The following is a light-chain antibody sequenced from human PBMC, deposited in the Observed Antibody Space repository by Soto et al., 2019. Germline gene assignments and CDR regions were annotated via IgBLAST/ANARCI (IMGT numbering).Light chain of an antibody. V-gene: IGLV2-14*01. CDR1: SSDVGGYDY. CDR3: SSYSISTAYL. J-gene: IGLJ1*01. Sequence: QSVLTQPAAVSGSPGQSITISCTGTSSDVGGYDYVSWYQLHPGKAPKLMVFEVNNRPSGASYRFSGSKSGNTASLTISGLQAEDEADYFCSSYSISTAYLLGNGTKVTVL. CDR2: EVN.